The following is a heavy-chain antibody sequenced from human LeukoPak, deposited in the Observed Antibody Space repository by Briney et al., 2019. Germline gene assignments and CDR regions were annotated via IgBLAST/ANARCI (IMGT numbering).Heavy chain of an antibody. D-gene: IGHD2-2*01. J-gene: IGHJ5*02. CDR3: AKDLVGGRYCSSTSCYLNNWFDP. CDR1: GFTFSSYA. CDR2: ISGSGGST. Sequence: PGGSLRLSCAASGFTFSSYAMSWVRQAPGKGLEWVSAISGSGGSTYYADSVKGRFTISRDNSKNTLYLQMNSLRAEDTAVYYCAKDLVGGRYCSSTSCYLNNWFDPWGQGTLVTVSS. V-gene: IGHV3-23*01.